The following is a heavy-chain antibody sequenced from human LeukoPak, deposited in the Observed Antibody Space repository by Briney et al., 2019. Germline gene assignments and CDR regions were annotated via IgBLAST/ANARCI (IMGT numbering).Heavy chain of an antibody. CDR2: IYSGGST. CDR3: ALARGYSGYDFGY. J-gene: IGHJ4*02. D-gene: IGHD5-12*01. V-gene: IGHV3-53*01. Sequence: GGSLRLSCAASGFTFSNAWMNWVRQAPGKGLEWVSVIYSGGSTYYADSVKGRFTISRDNSKNTLYLQMNSLRAEDTAVYYCALARGYSGYDFGYWGQGTLDTVSS. CDR1: GFTFSNAW.